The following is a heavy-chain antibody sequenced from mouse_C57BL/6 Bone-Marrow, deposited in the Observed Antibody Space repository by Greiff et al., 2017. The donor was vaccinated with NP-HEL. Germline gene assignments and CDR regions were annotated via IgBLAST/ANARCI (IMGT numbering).Heavy chain of an antibody. CDR3: ARRGLYYGSSYDYAMDY. J-gene: IGHJ4*01. D-gene: IGHD1-1*01. Sequence: QVQLQQPGAELVRPGSSVKLSCKASGYTFTSYWMAWVKQRPGQGLEWIGNIYPSDSETHYNQKFKDKATLTVDKSSSTAYMQLSSLTSEDSAVYYCARRGLYYGSSYDYAMDYWGQGTSVTVSS. V-gene: IGHV1-61*01. CDR2: IYPSDSET. CDR1: GYTFTSYW.